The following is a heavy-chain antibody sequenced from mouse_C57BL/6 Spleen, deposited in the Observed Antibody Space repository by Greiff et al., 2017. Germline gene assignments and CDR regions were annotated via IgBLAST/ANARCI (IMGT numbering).Heavy chain of an antibody. CDR3: ARDGAFYGSSLYYYAMDY. J-gene: IGHJ4*01. V-gene: IGHV3-6*01. CDR2: ISYDGSN. Sequence: EVKLQESGPGLVKPSQSLSLTCSVTGYSITSGYYWYWIRQFPGNQLAWLGYISYDGSNNYNPSLKNRISITRDTSKNQFFLKLNSVTTEDTATYYCARDGAFYGSSLYYYAMDYWGQGTSVTVSS. D-gene: IGHD1-1*01. CDR1: GYSITSGYY.